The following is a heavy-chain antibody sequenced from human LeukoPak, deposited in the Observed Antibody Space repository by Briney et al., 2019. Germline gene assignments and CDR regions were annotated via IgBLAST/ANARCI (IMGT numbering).Heavy chain of an antibody. J-gene: IGHJ4*02. D-gene: IGHD3-3*01. CDR1: GYTFTGYY. CDR2: INPNSGGT. Sequence: GASVKVSCKASGYTFTGYYMHWVRQAPGQGLEWMGRINPNSGGTNYAQKLQGRVTMTTDTSTSTAYMELRSLRSDDTAVYYCAREPLGVIPYPVDYWGQGTLVTVSS. V-gene: IGHV1-2*06. CDR3: AREPLGVIPYPVDY.